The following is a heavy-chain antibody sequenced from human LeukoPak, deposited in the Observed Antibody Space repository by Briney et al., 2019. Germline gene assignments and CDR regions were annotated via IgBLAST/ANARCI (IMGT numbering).Heavy chain of an antibody. Sequence: PGGSLRLSCIASGFIFSNYAMSWVRQAPGKGLEWVSIITGSGGGSYYADSVKGRFTLSRDNSKNTLYLKMNSLRAEDTAVYFCAKKSLWSGPFDYWGQGTLVTVFS. CDR3: AKKSLWSGPFDY. D-gene: IGHD3-3*01. V-gene: IGHV3-23*01. J-gene: IGHJ4*02. CDR1: GFIFSNYA. CDR2: ITGSGGGS.